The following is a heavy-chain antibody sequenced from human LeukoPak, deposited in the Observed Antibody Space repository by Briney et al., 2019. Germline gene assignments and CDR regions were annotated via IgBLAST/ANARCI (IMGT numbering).Heavy chain of an antibody. CDR1: GFTFSNYW. CDR3: AREILAPGKTHDY. Sequence: GRSLRPSCAASGFTFSNYWMHWVRQVPGKGLVWVSRINDDGSATFYADSVKGRFTISRDNAKNTLFLQMSSLRAEDTAVYFCAREILAPGKTHDYWGQGTLVTVSS. V-gene: IGHV3-74*01. CDR2: INDDGSAT. J-gene: IGHJ4*02.